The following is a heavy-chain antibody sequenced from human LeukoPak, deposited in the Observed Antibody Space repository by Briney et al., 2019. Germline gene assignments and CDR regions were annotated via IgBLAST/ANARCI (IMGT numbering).Heavy chain of an antibody. D-gene: IGHD4-17*01. V-gene: IGHV4-39*07. CDR1: SGSISSSNYY. J-gene: IGHJ4*02. Sequence: SETLSLTCTVSSGSISSSNYYWGWVRQPPGKALEWIGNIFYSGSTYYSPSLKSRVTISVDTSKNQFSLKLSSVTAADTAVYYCARGLPLAMTTVTSVFDYWGQGTLVTVSS. CDR3: ARGLPLAMTTVTSVFDY. CDR2: IFYSGST.